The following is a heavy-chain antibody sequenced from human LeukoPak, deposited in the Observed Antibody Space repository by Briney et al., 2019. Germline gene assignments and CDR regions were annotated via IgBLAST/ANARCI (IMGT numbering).Heavy chain of an antibody. CDR3: ARDLEAANTYYFDY. CDR1: GFSFSSSW. Sequence: PGGSLRLSCAASGFSFSSSWMHWVRQAPGTGLVWVSRINSDGSTTNYADSVKGRFTISRDNAMSTLYLQMNSLRAEDTAVYYCARDLEAANTYYFDYWGQGTMVTVSS. D-gene: IGHD6-13*01. J-gene: IGHJ4*02. V-gene: IGHV3-74*01. CDR2: INSDGSTT.